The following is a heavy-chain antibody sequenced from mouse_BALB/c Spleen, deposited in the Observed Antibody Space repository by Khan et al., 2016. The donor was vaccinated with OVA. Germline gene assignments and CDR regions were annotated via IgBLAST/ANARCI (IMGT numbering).Heavy chain of an antibody. CDR1: GFSLTDYG. CDR3: ARYAAIDY. D-gene: IGHD2-14*01. J-gene: IGHJ4*01. CDR2: IWGDGST. V-gene: IGHV2-6-7*01. Sequence: VQLKESGPGLVAPSQSLSITCTVSGFSLTDYGVNWVRQPPGKGLEWLGMIWGDGSTDYNSALKSRLSISEDNSKSQVFLKMNSLQTDDTARYYCARYAAIDYWGQGTSVTVSS.